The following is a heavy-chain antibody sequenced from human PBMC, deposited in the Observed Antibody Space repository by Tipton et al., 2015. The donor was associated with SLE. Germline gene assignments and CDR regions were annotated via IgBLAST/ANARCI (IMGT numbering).Heavy chain of an antibody. D-gene: IGHD6-19*01. CDR2: VSYSGTT. Sequence: TLSLTCTVSGDSISSSRYNWGWIRQPPGKGLEWIGSVSYSGTTHYNPSLKSRVTISVDTSKNQFSLKLSSVTAADAAVYYCARGYSSGWYEGWFDPWGQGTLVTVSS. CDR3: ARGYSSGWYEGWFDP. CDR1: GDSISSSRYN. V-gene: IGHV4-39*07. J-gene: IGHJ5*02.